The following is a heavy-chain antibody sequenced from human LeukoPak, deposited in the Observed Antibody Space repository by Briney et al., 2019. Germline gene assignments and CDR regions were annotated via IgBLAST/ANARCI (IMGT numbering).Heavy chain of an antibody. J-gene: IGHJ3*01. CDR2: LNRDGSVK. Sequence: GGSLRLSCAASGFTFSDHYMSWVRQAPGKGLEWVANLNRDGSVKNYVDSVKGRFTISRDNAKNSLYLQMNSLRAEDTAVFYCARDAGTCRGCAFDVWGHGTMVTVSS. CDR1: GFTFSDHY. V-gene: IGHV3-7*01. CDR3: ARDAGTCRGCAFDV. D-gene: IGHD1-26*01.